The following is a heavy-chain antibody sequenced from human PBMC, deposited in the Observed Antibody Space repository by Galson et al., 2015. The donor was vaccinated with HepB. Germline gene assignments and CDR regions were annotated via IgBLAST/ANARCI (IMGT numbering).Heavy chain of an antibody. D-gene: IGHD6-13*01. CDR1: GYTFTSYG. Sequence: SVKVSCKASGYTFTSYGISWVRQAPGQGLEWMGWISAYTGNTNYAQKLQGRVTMTTDTSTSTAYMELRSLRSDDTAVYYCASGAAGTYPSYYYYGMDVWGQGTTVTVSS. V-gene: IGHV1-18*04. CDR3: ASGAAGTYPSYYYYGMDV. CDR2: ISAYTGNT. J-gene: IGHJ6*02.